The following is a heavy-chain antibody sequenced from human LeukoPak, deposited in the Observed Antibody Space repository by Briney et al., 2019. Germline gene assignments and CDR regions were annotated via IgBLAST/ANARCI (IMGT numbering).Heavy chain of an antibody. Sequence: PGGSLRLSCASSGFTFSTYGMRWVRQAPGKGLEWVAFIRYDGSDKYYADSVKGRFTISRDNSKNTLYLQMNSLRPEDTAVYYCAKDIYIYGAGGYNFDYWGQGTLVTVSS. V-gene: IGHV3-30*02. CDR3: AKDIYIYGAGGYNFDY. J-gene: IGHJ4*02. D-gene: IGHD1-1*01. CDR1: GFTFSTYG. CDR2: IRYDGSDK.